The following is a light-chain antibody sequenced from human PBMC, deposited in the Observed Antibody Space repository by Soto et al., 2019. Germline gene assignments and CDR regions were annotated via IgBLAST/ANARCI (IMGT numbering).Light chain of an antibody. J-gene: IGLJ1*01. CDR2: EVS. V-gene: IGLV2-14*01. Sequence: QSALTQPASVSGSPGQSITISCTGTSSDVGGYNYVSWYQQHPGKVPKLMIYEVSNRPSGVVNRFSGSKSGNTASLTISGLQAEDEADYYCSSLTSSSTQVFGTGTKLTVL. CDR3: SSLTSSSTQV. CDR1: SSDVGGYNY.